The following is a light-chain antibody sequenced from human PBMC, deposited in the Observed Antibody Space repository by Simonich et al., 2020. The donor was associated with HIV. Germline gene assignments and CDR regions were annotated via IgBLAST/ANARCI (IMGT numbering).Light chain of an antibody. V-gene: IGKV1-NL1*01. Sequence: DIQMTQSPSSLSASVGDRVTIPCRASQGISHSLAWYQQKPGKAPNLLLYAASRLESGVPSRVSGSGSGTDFTLTISSLQSEDFAVYYCQHYNNWPFTFGPGTKVDIK. CDR2: AAS. CDR1: QGISHS. CDR3: QHYNNWPFT. J-gene: IGKJ3*01.